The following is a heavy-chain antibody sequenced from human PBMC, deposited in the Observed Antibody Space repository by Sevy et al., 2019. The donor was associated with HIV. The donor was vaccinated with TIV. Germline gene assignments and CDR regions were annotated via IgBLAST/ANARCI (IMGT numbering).Heavy chain of an antibody. CDR3: AKVRKAASGTGFFDY. V-gene: IGHV3-9*01. Sequence: GGSLRLSCAASGFTFNEYGMHWVRQVPGKGLEWVAGITWNSDNIGYADSAKDRFTISRDNAKNALYLQMNGLRPGDTALYYCAKVRKAASGTGFFDYWGQRTLVTVSS. CDR2: ITWNSDNI. D-gene: IGHD6-13*01. J-gene: IGHJ4*02. CDR1: GFTFNEYG.